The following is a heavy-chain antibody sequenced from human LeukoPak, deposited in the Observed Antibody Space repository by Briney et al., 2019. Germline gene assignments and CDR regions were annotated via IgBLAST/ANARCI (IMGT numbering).Heavy chain of an antibody. Sequence: SETLSLTCTVSGGSISIGDYYWSWIRQPPGKGLEWIGYIYYSGSTYYNPSLKSRVTISVDTSKNQFSLKLSSVTAADTAVYYCARAPVEMATILNYDYWGQGTLVTVSS. V-gene: IGHV4-30-4*01. CDR3: ARAPVEMATILNYDY. CDR1: GGSISIGDYY. J-gene: IGHJ4*02. D-gene: IGHD5-24*01. CDR2: IYYSGST.